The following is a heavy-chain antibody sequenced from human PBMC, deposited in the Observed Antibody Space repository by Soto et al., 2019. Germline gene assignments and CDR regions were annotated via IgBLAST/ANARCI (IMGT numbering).Heavy chain of an antibody. CDR3: ARDNITGLFDY. D-gene: IGHD2-8*02. CDR1: GGSFSGYD. J-gene: IGHJ4*02. CDR2: INHSGST. V-gene: IGHV4-34*01. Sequence: TLSLTCAVYGGSFSGYDWTWIRQPPGTGLEWIGEINHSGSTNYNPSLKSRVTISVDTSKKQFSLKLTSVTAADTAVYYCARDNITGLFDYWGQGTLVTVSS.